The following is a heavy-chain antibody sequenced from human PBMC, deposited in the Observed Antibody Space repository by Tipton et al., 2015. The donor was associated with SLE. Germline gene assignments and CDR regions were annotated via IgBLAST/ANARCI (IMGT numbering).Heavy chain of an antibody. Sequence: SLRLSCAASGFTFSSYGMHWVRQAPGKGLEWVAFIRYDGSNKYYADSVKGRFTISRDNSKNTLYLQMNSLRAEDTAVYYCAKVPVYYDSDYYFDYWGQGNLVTVSS. CDR3: AKVPVYYDSDYYFDY. CDR1: GFTFSSYG. V-gene: IGHV3-30*02. CDR2: IRYDGSNK. D-gene: IGHD3-3*01. J-gene: IGHJ4*02.